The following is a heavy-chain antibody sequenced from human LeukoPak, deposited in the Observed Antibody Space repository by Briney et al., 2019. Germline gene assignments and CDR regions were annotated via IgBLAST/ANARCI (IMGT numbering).Heavy chain of an antibody. CDR2: INHSGST. D-gene: IGHD3-3*01. CDR3: ARALKALDFWSGYSRAFDY. Sequence: SETLSLTCAVYGGSFSGYYWNWIRQPPGKGLEWIGEINHSGSTNYNPSLESRVTISVDTSKNQFSLKLSSVTAADTAVYYCARALKALDFWSGYSRAFDYWGQGTLVTVSS. CDR1: GGSFSGYY. J-gene: IGHJ4*02. V-gene: IGHV4-34*01.